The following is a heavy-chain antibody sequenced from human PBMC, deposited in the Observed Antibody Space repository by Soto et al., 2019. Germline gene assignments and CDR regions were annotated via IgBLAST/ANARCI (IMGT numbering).Heavy chain of an antibody. CDR2: IIPIFGTA. CDR3: AMGVVVAAPRVQYYYYGMDV. V-gene: IGHV1-69*13. Sequence: SVKVSCKASGGTFSSYAISWVRQAPGQGLEWMGGIIPIFGTANYAQKFQGRVTITADESTSTAYIELSSLRSEDTAVYYCAMGVVVAAPRVQYYYYGMDVWGQGTTVTVSS. J-gene: IGHJ6*02. CDR1: GGTFSSYA. D-gene: IGHD2-15*01.